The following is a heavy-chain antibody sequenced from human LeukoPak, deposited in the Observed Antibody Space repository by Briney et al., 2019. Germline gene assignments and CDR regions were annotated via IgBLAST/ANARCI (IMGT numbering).Heavy chain of an antibody. Sequence: GGSLRLSCAASGFTFSSYAMHWVRQAPGKGLEWVAVISYDGSNKYYADSVKGRFTISRDNSKNTLYLQMNSLRAEDTAVYYCARPYYYDSSGYSSCFDYWGQGTLVTASS. J-gene: IGHJ4*02. CDR3: ARPYYYDSSGYSSCFDY. CDR1: GFTFSSYA. CDR2: ISYDGSNK. D-gene: IGHD3-22*01. V-gene: IGHV3-30-3*01.